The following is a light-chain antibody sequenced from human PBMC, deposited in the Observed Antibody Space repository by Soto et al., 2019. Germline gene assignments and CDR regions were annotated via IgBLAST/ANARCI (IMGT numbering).Light chain of an antibody. CDR1: QRLVHSDGNTY. Sequence: DVVMTQSPLSLPVTLGQPSSVSCSSSQRLVHSDGNTYLSWFQQRPGQSPRRLIYQVSHRDSGVPDRFSGGGSGTDFTLKISRVEAEDVGAYYCMQGTHWPQTFGQGTKVDIK. CDR2: QVS. V-gene: IGKV2-30*02. CDR3: MQGTHWPQT. J-gene: IGKJ1*01.